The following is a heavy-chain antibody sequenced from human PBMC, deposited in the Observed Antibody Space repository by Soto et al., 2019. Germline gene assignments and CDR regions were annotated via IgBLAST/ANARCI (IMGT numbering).Heavy chain of an antibody. CDR2: INPNSGGT. CDR1: GSPFTGYY. V-gene: IGHV1-2*02. Sequence: ASVKVSCKASGSPFTGYYMHWVRQAPGQGLEWMGWINPNSGGTNYAQKFQGRVTMTRDTSISTAYMELSRLRSDDTAVYYCARDLFSSSWYVFYYYYYGMDVWGQGTTVTVSS. D-gene: IGHD6-13*01. J-gene: IGHJ6*02. CDR3: ARDLFSSSWYVFYYYYYGMDV.